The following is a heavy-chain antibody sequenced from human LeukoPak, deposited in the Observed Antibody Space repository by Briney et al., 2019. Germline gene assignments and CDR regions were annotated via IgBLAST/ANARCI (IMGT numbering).Heavy chain of an antibody. V-gene: IGHV1-2*02. J-gene: IGHJ4*02. D-gene: IGHD3-22*01. Sequence: ASVKVSCKASGYTFTGYYMHWVLQAPGQGLEWMGWINPNSGGTNYAQKFQGRVTMTRDTSISTAYMELSRLRSDDTAVYYCARGLGYYYDSSGYYSIEPVDYWGQGTLVTVSS. CDR3: ARGLGYYYDSSGYYSIEPVDY. CDR2: INPNSGGT. CDR1: GYTFTGYY.